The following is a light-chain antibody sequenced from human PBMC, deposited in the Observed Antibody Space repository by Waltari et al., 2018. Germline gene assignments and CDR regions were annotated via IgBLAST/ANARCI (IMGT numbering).Light chain of an antibody. V-gene: IGKV1-5*03. Sequence: DIQMTQSPSTLYASIGDRVTITCRASQSIGTWLAWYQQKSGQAPKLLISKASNLDSGVPDRFSGSGSGTAFPLTISSLQTEDFATYYCQHYNAYPYAFGQGTRLEI. CDR2: KAS. CDR3: QHYNAYPYA. J-gene: IGKJ2*01. CDR1: QSIGTW.